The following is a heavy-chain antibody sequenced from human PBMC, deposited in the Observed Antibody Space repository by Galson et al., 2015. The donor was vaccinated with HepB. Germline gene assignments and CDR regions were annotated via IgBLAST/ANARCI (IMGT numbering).Heavy chain of an antibody. Sequence: ALVKPTQTLTLTCTFSGFSLSTNGVGVGWIRQPPGKALEWLALIYWDDDKRYSPSLKSRLTITKDTSKNQVVLTMTNMDPVDTATYYCAHSPPLRGYSGYDYDYWGQGTLVTVSS. D-gene: IGHD5-12*01. CDR2: IYWDDDK. J-gene: IGHJ4*02. CDR3: AHSPPLRGYSGYDYDY. V-gene: IGHV2-5*02. CDR1: GFSLSTNGVG.